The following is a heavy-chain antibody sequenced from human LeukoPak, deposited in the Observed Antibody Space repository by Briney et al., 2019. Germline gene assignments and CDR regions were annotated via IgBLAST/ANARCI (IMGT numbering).Heavy chain of an antibody. CDR3: ASRLTKRSYYFDY. CDR2: FYYSGST. CDR1: GGSFSGYS. Sequence: SETLSLTCAVYGGSFSGYSWDWIRQPPGKGLEWIGSFYYSGSTYYNPSLKSRVTMSVDTSKNQFSLKLTSVTAADTAVYYCASRLTKRSYYFDYWGQGTLVTVSS. V-gene: IGHV4-59*04. D-gene: IGHD6-19*01. J-gene: IGHJ4*02.